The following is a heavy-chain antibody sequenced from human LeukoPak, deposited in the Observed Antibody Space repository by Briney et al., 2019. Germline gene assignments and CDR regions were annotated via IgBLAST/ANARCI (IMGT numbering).Heavy chain of an antibody. V-gene: IGHV3-64D*06. CDR3: VKGDAYTSSGLDY. J-gene: IGHJ4*02. CDR1: GFSFSSYT. CDR2: ISSNGVNT. Sequence: PGGSLRLSCSASGFSFSSYTMHWVRQAPGKGLEYVSGISSNGVNTYYPDSVKGRFTISRDNSKNTLYLQMSSLRPEDTAVYSCVKGDAYTSSGLDYWGQGTLVSVSS. D-gene: IGHD3-16*01.